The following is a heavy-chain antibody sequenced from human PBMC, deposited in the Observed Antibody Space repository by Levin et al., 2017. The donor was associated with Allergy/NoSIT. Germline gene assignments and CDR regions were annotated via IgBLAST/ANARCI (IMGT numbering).Heavy chain of an antibody. J-gene: IGHJ4*02. CDR3: ARDPDGDCDFDY. V-gene: IGHV1-18*01. Sequence: GESLKISCRASGYTFSSYGFSWVRQAPGQGLEWMGWISVYNGQTNYAQKLQGRVTLTTDTSTSTAYMELRSLRSDDTAVYYCARDPDGDCDFDYWGQGTLVTVSS. D-gene: IGHD2-21*02. CDR2: ISVYNGQT. CDR1: GYTFSSYG.